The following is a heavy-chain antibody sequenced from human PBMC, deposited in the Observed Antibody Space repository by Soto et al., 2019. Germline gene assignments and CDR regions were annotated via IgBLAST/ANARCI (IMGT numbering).Heavy chain of an antibody. D-gene: IGHD3-22*01. J-gene: IGHJ6*02. V-gene: IGHV3-53*01. Sequence: GGSLRLSCAASGFTVGSYYMSWVRQAPGKGLEWVSISYSGGSTDYADSVKGRFTISRDNSKNTLHLQMNSLRAEDTAVYYCARESHYYESSGYVSYGMDVWGQGTTVTVSS. CDR1: GFTVGSYY. CDR3: ARESHYYESSGYVSYGMDV. CDR2: SYSGGST.